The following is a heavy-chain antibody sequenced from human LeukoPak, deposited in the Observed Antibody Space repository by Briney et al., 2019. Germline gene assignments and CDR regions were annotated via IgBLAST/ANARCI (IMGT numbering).Heavy chain of an antibody. V-gene: IGHV4-39*01. Sequence: SETLSLTCTVSGGSISSSSYYWGWIRQPPGKGLEWIGSIYYSGSTYYNPSLKSRVTISVDTSKNQFSLKLSSVTAADTAVYYCARAPGIRVRGTLDYWGQGTLVTVSS. CDR1: GGSISSSSYY. J-gene: IGHJ4*02. CDR3: ARAPGIRVRGTLDY. CDR2: IYYSGST. D-gene: IGHD3-10*01.